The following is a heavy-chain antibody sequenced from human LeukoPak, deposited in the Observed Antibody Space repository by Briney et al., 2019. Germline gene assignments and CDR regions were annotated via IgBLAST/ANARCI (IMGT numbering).Heavy chain of an antibody. Sequence: ASVKVSCKASGYIFTAYYLHWVRQAPGQGLEWMGWINPNSGDPNYAQKFQGRVTMTRDTSISTAYMELSRLRSDDTAVYYCARLAGSMVRGVPTPSFDYWGQGTLVTVSS. CDR2: INPNSGDP. CDR3: ARLAGSMVRGVPTPSFDY. D-gene: IGHD3-10*01. CDR1: GYIFTAYY. V-gene: IGHV1-2*02. J-gene: IGHJ4*02.